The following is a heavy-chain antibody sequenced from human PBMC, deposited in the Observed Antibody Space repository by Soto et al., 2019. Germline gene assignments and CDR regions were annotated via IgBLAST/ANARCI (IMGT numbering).Heavy chain of an antibody. D-gene: IGHD3-22*01. V-gene: IGHV1-18*01. CDR3: AREGLDYYESSGYYYGPFFDY. CDR2: ISAYNGNT. Sequence: QVQLVQSGAEVKKPGASVKVSCKASNYTFTNYGISWVRQAPGQGLEWMGWISAYNGNTNYAQKLQGRVTMTTDTSTSTACMELRSLRSDDTAVYYCAREGLDYYESSGYYYGPFFDYWGQGPLVTVSS. CDR1: NYTFTNYG. J-gene: IGHJ4*02.